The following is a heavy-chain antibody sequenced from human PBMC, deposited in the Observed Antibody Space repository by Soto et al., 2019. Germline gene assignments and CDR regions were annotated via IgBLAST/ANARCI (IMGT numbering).Heavy chain of an antibody. Sequence: EVQLVESGGGLVQPGGSLRLSCAASGFTFSSYAMHWVRQAPGKGLEYVSAISSNGGSTYYANSVKGRFTISRDNSKNTLYLQMGSLRAEDMAVYYCARGYCSRTSCYRFDYWGQGTLVTVSS. J-gene: IGHJ4*02. D-gene: IGHD2-2*01. CDR3: ARGYCSRTSCYRFDY. V-gene: IGHV3-64*01. CDR1: GFTFSSYA. CDR2: ISSNGGST.